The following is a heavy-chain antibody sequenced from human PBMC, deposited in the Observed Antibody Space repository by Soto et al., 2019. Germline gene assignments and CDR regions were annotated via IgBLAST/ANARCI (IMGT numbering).Heavy chain of an antibody. CDR2: IKQDVGAK. CDR1: GFTFSNHW. Sequence: EVHLVESGGGLVQPGGSLRLSCAGSGFTFSNHWMSWVRQAPGKGLEWVANIKQDVGAKNYLDSVKGRFTISRDNDKNSLYLQMNSLRAEDTAVYYYVSLGDDTELVYWGQGTLVTVSS. V-gene: IGHV3-7*01. CDR3: VSLGDDTELVY. J-gene: IGHJ4*02. D-gene: IGHD3-16*01.